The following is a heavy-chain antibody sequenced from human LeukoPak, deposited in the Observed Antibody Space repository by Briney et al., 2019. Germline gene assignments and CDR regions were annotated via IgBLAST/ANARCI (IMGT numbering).Heavy chain of an antibody. CDR1: GGSFSGYY. CDR2: INHSGST. V-gene: IGHV4-34*01. CDR3: ARIQKAVAGDYFDY. D-gene: IGHD6-19*01. Sequence: PSETLSLTCAVYGGSFSGYYWSGIRQPPGKGLEWIGEINHSGSTNYNPSLKSRVTISVDTSKNQFSLKLSSVTAADTAVYYCARIQKAVAGDYFDYWGQGTLVTVSS. J-gene: IGHJ4*02.